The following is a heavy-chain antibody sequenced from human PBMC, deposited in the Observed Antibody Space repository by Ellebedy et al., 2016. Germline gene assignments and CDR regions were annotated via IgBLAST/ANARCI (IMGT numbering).Heavy chain of an antibody. Sequence: GSLRLXCTVSGYSISSGYYWGWIRQPPGKGLEWIGSIYHSGSTYYNPSLKSRVTISVDTSKNQFSLKLSSVTAADTAVYYCARKYYDILTGPMGPYNWFDPWGQGTLVTVSS. CDR3: ARKYYDILTGPMGPYNWFDP. J-gene: IGHJ5*02. CDR1: GYSISSGYY. D-gene: IGHD3-9*01. V-gene: IGHV4-38-2*02. CDR2: IYHSGST.